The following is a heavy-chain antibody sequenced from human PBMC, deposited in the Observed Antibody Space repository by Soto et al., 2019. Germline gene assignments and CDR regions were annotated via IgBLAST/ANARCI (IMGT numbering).Heavy chain of an antibody. CDR3: VRLPTFLMYDT. J-gene: IGHJ4*02. Sequence: ASVKVSCKASGYAVSNYYLHWVRQAPGQGLEWLGIINPGGGSTTYAQKFQGRLTMTSDSPTSTVYMDLTSLGSEDTAVYYCVRLPTFLMYDTWGKGTLVTVSS. D-gene: IGHD2-8*01. V-gene: IGHV1-46*01. CDR1: GYAVSNYY. CDR2: INPGGGST.